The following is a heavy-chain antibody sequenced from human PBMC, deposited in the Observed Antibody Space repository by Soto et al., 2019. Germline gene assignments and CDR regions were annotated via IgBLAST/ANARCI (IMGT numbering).Heavy chain of an antibody. Sequence: QVQLVQSGAEVKKPGASVKVSCKASVYPFGGYAIGWVRQAPGQGLEWMGWVSANTGDSGYAQRFQGRVTLTTETSTSTAYMELRGLRSDDTAVYYCASTSHYYGDYGWSLAYWGQGTLVTVSS. CDR3: ASTSHYYGDYGWSLAY. D-gene: IGHD4-17*01. V-gene: IGHV1-18*01. CDR2: VSANTGDS. CDR1: VYPFGGYA. J-gene: IGHJ4*02.